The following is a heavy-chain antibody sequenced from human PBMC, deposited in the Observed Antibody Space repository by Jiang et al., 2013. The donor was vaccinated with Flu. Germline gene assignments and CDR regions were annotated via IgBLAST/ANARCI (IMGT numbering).Heavy chain of an antibody. CDR3: ARRAYCSGSTCYGMDV. CDR2: INPSSGST. Sequence: SGAEVKKPGASVKVSCKASGYTFTSFNMHWVRQAPGQGLEWVGIINPSSGSTTYAQKFEGRVTMTRDTSTSTVYMELSSLRSEDTAVYYCARRAYCSGSTCYGMDVWGQGTTATVSS. J-gene: IGHJ6*02. D-gene: IGHD2-15*01. V-gene: IGHV1-46*01. CDR1: GYTFTSFN.